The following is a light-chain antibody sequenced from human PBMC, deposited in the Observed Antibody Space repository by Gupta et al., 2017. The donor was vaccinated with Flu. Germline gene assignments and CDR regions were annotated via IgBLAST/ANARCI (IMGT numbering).Light chain of an antibody. CDR2: SNN. J-gene: IGLJ2*01. CDR1: SSNIGSNS. Sequence: QSVLTQAPSASGTPGQRVTVSCSGSSSNIGSNSVSLYQHLPRPAPRLLMYSNNRRPSGVPDRFSGSKSGTSASLAISGLQSEDEADYYCAALDDSLNGPVFGGGTKVTVL. CDR3: AALDDSLNGPV. V-gene: IGLV1-44*01.